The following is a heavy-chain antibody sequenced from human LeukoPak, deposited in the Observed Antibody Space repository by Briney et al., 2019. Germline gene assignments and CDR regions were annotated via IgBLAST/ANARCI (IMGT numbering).Heavy chain of an antibody. CDR2: IYTGGNT. Sequence: GGSLRLSCAASGFTVSSNYMNWVRQAPGKGLEWVSVIYTGGNTYYADSVKGRFTIPRDSSKNTLYLQMNSLRAEDTAVYYCARVEVVTRPPDYWGQGTLVTVSS. J-gene: IGHJ4*02. CDR1: GFTVSSNY. D-gene: IGHD2-21*02. V-gene: IGHV3-66*01. CDR3: ARVEVVTRPPDY.